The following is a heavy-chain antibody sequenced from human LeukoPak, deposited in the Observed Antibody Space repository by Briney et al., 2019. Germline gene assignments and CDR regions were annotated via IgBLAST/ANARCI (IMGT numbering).Heavy chain of an antibody. CDR3: ARLQRITMAGPDYWYFDL. V-gene: IGHV4-59*01. CDR2: IYYSGST. D-gene: IGHD3-10*01. J-gene: IGHJ2*01. CDR1: GDSISSYY. Sequence: PSETLSLTCTVSGDSISSYYWSWIRQPPEKGLEWIAYIYYSGSTNYTPSLKSRVTISVDTSKTQFSLKMNSVTAAATAVYYCARLQRITMAGPDYWYFDLWGRGTLVTVSS.